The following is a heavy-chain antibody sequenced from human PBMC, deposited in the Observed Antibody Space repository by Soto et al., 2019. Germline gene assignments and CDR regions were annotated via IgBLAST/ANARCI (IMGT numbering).Heavy chain of an antibody. V-gene: IGHV3-23*01. D-gene: IGHD2-15*01. CDR1: GFTFTNYA. J-gene: IGHJ4*02. CDR2: VIGTGIDT. Sequence: EVQLLESGGGLVQPGGSLRLSCAASGFTFTNYAMNWVRHSPGKGLEWVASVIGTGIDTYHAASVKGRFTISRDNSRNTMYLEMNRLTAADPAMYHCATATRGQSIGAHCYAFDFWGQGILVTVS. CDR3: ATATRGQSIGAHCYAFDF.